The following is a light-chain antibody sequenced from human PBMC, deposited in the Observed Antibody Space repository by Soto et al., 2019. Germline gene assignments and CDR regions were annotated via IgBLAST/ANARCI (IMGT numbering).Light chain of an antibody. V-gene: IGLV2-8*01. J-gene: IGLJ1*01. CDR3: SSYAGTNNRYV. CDR1: GSDIGGYNF. CDR2: EVN. Sequence: QSALTQPPSASGSPGQSVTISCTGTGSDIGGYNFASWYQQHPGKVPKLIIYEVNKRPSGVPDRFSGSKSGNTASLTVSGLQADDEADYYCSSYAGTNNRYVFGTGTKLTVL.